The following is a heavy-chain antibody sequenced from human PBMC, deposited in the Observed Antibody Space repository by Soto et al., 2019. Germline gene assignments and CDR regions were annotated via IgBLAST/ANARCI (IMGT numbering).Heavy chain of an antibody. Sequence: GGSLRLSCAASGFTFGSNAMSWVRQAPGKGLEGVSGISSSGGSTYYADSVKGRFTISRDNSKNMLYLQMNNLRAEDTAVYYCAKAQGGSYFDYWGQGTLVTVSS. D-gene: IGHD2-15*01. CDR2: ISSSGGST. J-gene: IGHJ4*02. V-gene: IGHV3-23*01. CDR1: GFTFGSNA. CDR3: AKAQGGSYFDY.